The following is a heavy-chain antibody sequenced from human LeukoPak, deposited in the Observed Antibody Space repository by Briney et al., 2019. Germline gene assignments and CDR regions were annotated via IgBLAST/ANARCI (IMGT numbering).Heavy chain of an antibody. Sequence: SVKVSCKASGGTFSSYAISWVRQAPGQGLEWMGRIIPILGIANYAQKFQGRVTITADKSTSTAYMELSSLRSEDTAVYYCAREGELRHAFDIWGQGTMVTVSS. J-gene: IGHJ3*02. D-gene: IGHD1-7*01. CDR1: GGTFSSYA. CDR3: AREGELRHAFDI. V-gene: IGHV1-69*04. CDR2: IIPILGIA.